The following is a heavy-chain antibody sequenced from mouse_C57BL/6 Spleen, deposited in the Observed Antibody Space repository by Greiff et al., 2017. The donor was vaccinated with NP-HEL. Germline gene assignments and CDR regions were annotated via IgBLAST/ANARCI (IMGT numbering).Heavy chain of an antibody. CDR2: ISSGGDYI. CDR3: TREGGMGIFAY. J-gene: IGHJ3*01. Sequence: EVKLVESGEGLVKPGGSLKLSCAASGFTFSSYAMSWVRQTPEKRLEWVAYISSGGDYIYYADTVKGRFTISRDNARNTLYLQMSSLKSEDTAMYYCTREGGMGIFAYWGQGTLVTVSA. V-gene: IGHV5-9-1*02. CDR1: GFTFSSYA. D-gene: IGHD4-1*01.